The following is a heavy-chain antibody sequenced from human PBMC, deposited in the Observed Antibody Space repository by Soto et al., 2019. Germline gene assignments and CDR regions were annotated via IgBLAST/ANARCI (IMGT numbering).Heavy chain of an antibody. V-gene: IGHV4-38-2*01. CDR2: IYHSGST. CDR3: ARSTPHYDFWSGYSEYNWFDP. CDR1: GYSISSGYC. J-gene: IGHJ5*02. D-gene: IGHD3-3*01. Sequence: SETLSLTCAVSGYSISSGYCWGWIRQPPGKGLEWIGSIYHSGSTYYNPSLKSRVTISVDTSKNQFSLKLSSVTAADTAVYYCARSTPHYDFWSGYSEYNWFDPWGQGTLVTVSS.